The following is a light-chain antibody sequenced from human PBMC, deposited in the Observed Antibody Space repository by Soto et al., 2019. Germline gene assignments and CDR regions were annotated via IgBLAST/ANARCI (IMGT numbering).Light chain of an antibody. CDR2: NVS. CDR1: ESLVHSDGITY. V-gene: IGKV2-30*02. CDR3: MQGTHWPIT. Sequence: DAVMTQSPRSLQLLFGTASSISCGSNESLVHSDGITYFSWFQQRPGRSPRRLIYNVSNRDSGVPARFSGSGSGTDFALKSSSVEAEDVGVYYCMQGTHWPITFGQGTRVDIK. J-gene: IGKJ5*01.